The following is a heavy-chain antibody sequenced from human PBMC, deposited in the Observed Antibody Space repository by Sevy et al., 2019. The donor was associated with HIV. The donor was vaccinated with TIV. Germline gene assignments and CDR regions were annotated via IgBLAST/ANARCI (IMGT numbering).Heavy chain of an antibody. CDR2: ISWNGANI. V-gene: IGHV3-9*01. Sequence: GGSLRLSCAASGFTFDDYGMHWVRQAPGKGLEWVSGISWNGANIVYADAVEGSFTISRDNSKNSRYLQMNSLTAEGTALYYSAKGNTQSLYDSSEYRLPLRFDHWGQGTLVAVSS. CDR1: GFTFDDYG. J-gene: IGHJ4*02. D-gene: IGHD3-22*01. CDR3: AKGNTQSLYDSSEYRLPLRFDH.